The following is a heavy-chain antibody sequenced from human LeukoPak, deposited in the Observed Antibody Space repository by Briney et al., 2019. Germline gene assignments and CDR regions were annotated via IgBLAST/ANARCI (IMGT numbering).Heavy chain of an antibody. CDR3: ARGLGAAASYYFDY. J-gene: IGHJ4*02. CDR1: GGSFSGYY. Sequence: NPSETLSLTCAVYGGSFSGYYWSWIRQPPGKGLEWIGEINHSGSTNYNPSLKSRVTISVDTSKNQFSLKLSSVTAADTAVYYCARGLGAAASYYFDYWGQGTLVTVSS. D-gene: IGHD6-13*01. CDR2: INHSGST. V-gene: IGHV4-34*01.